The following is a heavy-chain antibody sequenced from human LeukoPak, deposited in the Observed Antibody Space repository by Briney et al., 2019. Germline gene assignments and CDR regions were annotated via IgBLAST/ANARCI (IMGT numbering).Heavy chain of an antibody. CDR2: INHSGST. J-gene: IGHJ6*04. CDR3: ARGQGRGYYYGMDV. CDR1: GESFSGYY. Sequence: SETLSLTCAVYGESFSGYYWSWIRQPPAKGLDWIGEINHSGSTNYNPSLKSRVTISVDTSKNQFSLKLSSVTAADTAVYYCARGQGRGYYYGMDVWGKGTTVTVSS. D-gene: IGHD3-10*01. V-gene: IGHV4-34*01.